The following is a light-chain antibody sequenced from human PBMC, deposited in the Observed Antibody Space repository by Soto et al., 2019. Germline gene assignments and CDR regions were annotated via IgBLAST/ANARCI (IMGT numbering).Light chain of an antibody. CDR2: GVY. Sequence: QSVLTQPASVSGSPWQSITISCIVTISDVWTSNLVSWYQQHPGKAPKLIIYGVYHRPSGVSTRFSASKSAYTASLTISGLQAEDEADYYCSSFTTTYFYVFGPGTKVTV. CDR3: SSFTTTYFYV. CDR1: ISDVWTSNL. J-gene: IGLJ1*01. V-gene: IGLV2-14*02.